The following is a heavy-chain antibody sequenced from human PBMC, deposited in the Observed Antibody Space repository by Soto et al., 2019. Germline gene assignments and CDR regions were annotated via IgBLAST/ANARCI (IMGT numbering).Heavy chain of an antibody. V-gene: IGHV1-46*01. CDR1: GYTFTSYY. J-gene: IGHJ3*02. CDR2: INPSGGST. CDR3: ARGGTMIVVVPATHDAFDI. D-gene: IGHD3-22*01. Sequence: GASVKVSCKASGYTFTSYYMHWVRQAPGQGLEWMGIINPSGGSTSYAQKFQGRVTMTRDTSTSTVYMELSSLRSEDTAVYYCARGGTMIVVVPATHDAFDIWGQGTMVT.